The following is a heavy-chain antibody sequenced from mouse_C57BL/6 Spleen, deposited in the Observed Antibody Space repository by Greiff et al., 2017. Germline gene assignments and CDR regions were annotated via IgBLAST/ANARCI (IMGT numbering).Heavy chain of an antibody. CDR3: ARSSLYWYFDV. CDR2: INPSSGYT. J-gene: IGHJ1*03. V-gene: IGHV1-4*01. Sequence: QVQLQQSGAELARPGASVKMSCKASGYTFTSYTLHWVKQRPGQGLEWIGYINPSSGYTKYNQKFKDKATLTADKSSSPAYMQLSSLTSEDSAVYYCARSSLYWYFDVWGTGTTVTVSS. CDR1: GYTFTSYT.